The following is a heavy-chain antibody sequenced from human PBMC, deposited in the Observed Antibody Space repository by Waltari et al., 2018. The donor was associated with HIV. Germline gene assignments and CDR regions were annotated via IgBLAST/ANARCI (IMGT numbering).Heavy chain of an antibody. Sequence: QVQLQESGPGLVKPSETLSLTCTVSGGSISSYYWSWIRQPPGKGLEWIGYIYYSGSTNYNPSLKSRVTISVDTSKNQFSRKLSSVTAADTAVYYCARHTRFLRYYGMDVWGQGTTVTVSS. J-gene: IGHJ6*02. CDR1: GGSISSYY. D-gene: IGHD3-3*01. CDR2: IYYSGST. V-gene: IGHV4-59*08. CDR3: ARHTRFLRYYGMDV.